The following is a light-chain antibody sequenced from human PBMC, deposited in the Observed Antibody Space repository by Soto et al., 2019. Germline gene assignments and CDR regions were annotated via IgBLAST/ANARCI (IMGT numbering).Light chain of an antibody. Sequence: QPVLTQSPSASASLGASVKLTCTLSSGHSSYAIAWHQQQPEKGPRYLMKLNSDGSHSKGDGIPDRFSGSSSGAERYLTISSLRSEDEADYYFQTWGSGIHYAFGTGTKLTVL. CDR1: SGHSSYA. CDR2: LNSDGSH. CDR3: QTWGSGIHYA. J-gene: IGLJ1*01. V-gene: IGLV4-69*01.